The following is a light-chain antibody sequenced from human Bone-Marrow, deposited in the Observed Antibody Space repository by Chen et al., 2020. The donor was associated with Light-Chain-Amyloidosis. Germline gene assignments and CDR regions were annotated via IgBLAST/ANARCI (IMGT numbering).Light chain of an antibody. CDR1: DLPTKY. J-gene: IGLJ2*01. Sequence: SYELTQPPPAPVYPGQPARITCSGDDLPTKYAYWYQQKPGQAPVLVIHRDTERPSGISERFSGSSSGTTATLTISGVQAEDEADYHCQSADSSGTYEVIFGGGTKLTVL. V-gene: IGLV3-25*03. CDR2: RDT. CDR3: QSADSSGTYEVI.